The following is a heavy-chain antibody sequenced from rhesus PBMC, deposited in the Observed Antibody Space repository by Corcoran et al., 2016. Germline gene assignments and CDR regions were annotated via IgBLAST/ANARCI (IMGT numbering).Heavy chain of an antibody. CDR3: AKDGGSWNNPEYFEF. D-gene: IGHD1-20*01. CDR1: GFTFSSYW. Sequence: EVQLVESGGGLAKPGGSLRLSCAASGFTFSSYWMNWVRQAPGKGLEWVSAINSGGGSTYYADSVKGRFTISRDNSKNTLSLQMNSLGAEDTAVYYCAKDGGSWNNPEYFEFWGQGALVTVSS. V-gene: IGHV3S25*01. J-gene: IGHJ1*01. CDR2: INSGGGST.